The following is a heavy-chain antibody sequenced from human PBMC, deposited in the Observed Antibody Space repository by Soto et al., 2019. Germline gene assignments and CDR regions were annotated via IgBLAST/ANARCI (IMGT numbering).Heavy chain of an antibody. CDR3: AKDTYYHDTSGYYVFDH. CDR2: ISYDGSKK. V-gene: IGHV3-30*18. D-gene: IGHD3-22*01. CDR1: GFAFSSYG. Sequence: QVQLVESGGGVVQPGKSLRLSCAASGFAFSSYGIHWVRQAPGKGLEWVAGISYDGSKKYYADSVKGQFTISRDNSENTLRLQVDGLRADDTAVYYCAKDTYYHDTSGYYVFDHWGQGTLVTVSS. J-gene: IGHJ4*02.